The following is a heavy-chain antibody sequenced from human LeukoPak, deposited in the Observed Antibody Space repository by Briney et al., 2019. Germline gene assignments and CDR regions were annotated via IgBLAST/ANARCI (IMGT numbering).Heavy chain of an antibody. CDR1: GYTFTSYG. J-gene: IGHJ4*02. D-gene: IGHD3-16*02. V-gene: IGHV1-69*13. CDR2: IIPIFGTA. Sequence: SVKVSCKASGYTFTSYGISWVRQAPGQGLEWMGGIIPIFGTANYAQKFQGRVTITADESTSTAYMELSSLRSEDTAVYYCARAHSVYDYVWGSYRPRDYWGQGTLVTVSS. CDR3: ARAHSVYDYVWGSYRPRDY.